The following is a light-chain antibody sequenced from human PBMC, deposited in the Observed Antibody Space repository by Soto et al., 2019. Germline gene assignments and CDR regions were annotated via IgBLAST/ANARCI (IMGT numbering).Light chain of an antibody. V-gene: IGKV3-20*01. CDR2: GAS. Sequence: EIVLTQSPGTLSLSPGERATLSCRASQSVSSSYLAWYQQKPGQAPRLLIYGASSRATGIPDRFSGSGSGKDFARTISRLEPEDFAVYYCHQYDSSPLTFGGGTKVEIK. CDR3: HQYDSSPLT. J-gene: IGKJ4*01. CDR1: QSVSSSY.